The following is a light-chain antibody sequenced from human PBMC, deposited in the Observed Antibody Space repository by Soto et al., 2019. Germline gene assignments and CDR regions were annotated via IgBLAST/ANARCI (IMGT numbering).Light chain of an antibody. V-gene: IGLV2-14*01. CDR1: SSDVGGYNY. CDR3: SSYTTSNTYV. Sequence: QSALTQPASVSGYPGQSITISCTGRSSDVGGYNYVSWYQQHPGKAPKFMIYEVSRRPSGVSNRFSGSKSGNTAPLTVSGLQAEDEADYYCSSYTTSNTYVFGSGTKVTVL. J-gene: IGLJ1*01. CDR2: EVS.